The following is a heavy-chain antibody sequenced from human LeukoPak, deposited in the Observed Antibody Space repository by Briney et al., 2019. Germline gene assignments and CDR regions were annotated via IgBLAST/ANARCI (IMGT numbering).Heavy chain of an antibody. D-gene: IGHD3-9*01. CDR2: ISAYNGNT. CDR1: GYTFTSYG. V-gene: IGHV1-18*04. Sequence: GASVKVSCKASGYTFTSYGISWVRQAPGQGLEWTGWISAYNGNTNYAQKLQGRVTMTTDTSTSTAYMELRSLRSDDTAVYYCARDELRYFDWSADPYLDYWGQGTLVTVSS. J-gene: IGHJ4*02. CDR3: ARDELRYFDWSADPYLDY.